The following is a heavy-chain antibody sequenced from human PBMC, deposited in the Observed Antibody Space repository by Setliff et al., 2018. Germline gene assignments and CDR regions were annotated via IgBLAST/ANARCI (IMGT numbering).Heavy chain of an antibody. CDR1: GFSVSNDF. D-gene: IGHD3-10*01. CDR2: IYNRGHT. V-gene: IGHV3-53*01. CDR3: ARDRGGTNPWFDS. J-gene: IGHJ5*01. Sequence: GESLKISCVVSGFSVSNDFMGWVRQAPGKGLERVSVIYNRGHTYYADSVKGRFTISRDSSKNTLYLQMNSLTAEDTAMYYCARDRGGTNPWFDSWGQGTLVTVSS.